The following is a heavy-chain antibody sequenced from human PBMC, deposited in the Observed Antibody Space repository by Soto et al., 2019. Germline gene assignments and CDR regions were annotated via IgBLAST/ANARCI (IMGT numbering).Heavy chain of an antibody. CDR1: GLTFSSYE. CDR2: ISRSATTI. CDR3: ARGPPTLLWFGELLGGGGAFDI. V-gene: IGHV3-48*03. J-gene: IGHJ3*02. D-gene: IGHD3-10*01. Sequence: GGSLRLSCAASGLTFSSYELNWVRQAPGKGLEWISYISRSATTIYYADSVKGRFTISRDNAKNSLYLQMNSLRAEDTAVYYCARGPPTLLWFGELLGGGGAFDIWGQGTMVTVSS.